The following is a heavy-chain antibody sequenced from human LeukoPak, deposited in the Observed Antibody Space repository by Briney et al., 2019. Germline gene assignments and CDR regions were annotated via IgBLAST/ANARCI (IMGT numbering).Heavy chain of an antibody. CDR1: GFTFDDYA. D-gene: IGHD6-19*01. Sequence: GGSLRLSCAASGFTFDDYAMHWVRQAPGKGLEWVSGISWNSGSIGYADSVKGRFTISRDNAKNSLYLQMNSLRAEDTAVYYCARDFNAGSGLRNFDYWGQGTLVTVSS. J-gene: IGHJ4*02. V-gene: IGHV3-9*01. CDR3: ARDFNAGSGLRNFDY. CDR2: ISWNSGSI.